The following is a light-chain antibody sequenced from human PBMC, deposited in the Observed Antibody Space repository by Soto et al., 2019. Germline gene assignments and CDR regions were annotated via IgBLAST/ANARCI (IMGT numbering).Light chain of an antibody. CDR2: GAS. Sequence: DIQMTQSPSTLSASVGDRVTITCRASQSISSWLAWYQQKPGNAPKLLIYGASSLESGVPSRFSGSGSGTEFTLSISSLQPDDFATYYCQQYNTYWTFGQGTKVEIK. V-gene: IGKV1-5*01. CDR3: QQYNTYWT. J-gene: IGKJ1*01. CDR1: QSISSW.